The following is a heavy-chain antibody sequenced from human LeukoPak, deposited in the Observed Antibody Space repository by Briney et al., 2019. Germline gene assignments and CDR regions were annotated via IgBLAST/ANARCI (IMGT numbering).Heavy chain of an antibody. CDR1: GGSISSSSYY. D-gene: IGHD3-22*01. V-gene: IGHV4-39*02. CDR2: IYYSGSP. CDR3: AREYYYDSSGYQFDY. Sequence: SETLSLTCTVSGGSISSSSYYWGWIRQPPGKGLEWIGSIYYSGSPYYNPSLKSRVTISVDTSKNQFSLKLSSVTAADTAVYYCAREYYYDSSGYQFDYWGQGTLVTVSS. J-gene: IGHJ4*02.